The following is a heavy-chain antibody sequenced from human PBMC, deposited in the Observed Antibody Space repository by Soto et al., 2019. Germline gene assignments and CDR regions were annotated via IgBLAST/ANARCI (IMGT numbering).Heavy chain of an antibody. CDR3: AKAAEGSNSEFIYYYFYYMDV. Sequence: EVQLLESGGGLVQPGGSLRLSCAASGFTFSSYAMSWVRQAPGKGLEWVSAISGSGGSTYYADSVKGRFTISRDNSKNRLYLQMKSLRAEDTAVYYCAKAAEGSNSEFIYYYFYYMDVWGKGTTVTVSS. V-gene: IGHV3-23*01. CDR1: GFTFSSYA. CDR2: ISGSGGST. D-gene: IGHD6-13*01. J-gene: IGHJ6*03.